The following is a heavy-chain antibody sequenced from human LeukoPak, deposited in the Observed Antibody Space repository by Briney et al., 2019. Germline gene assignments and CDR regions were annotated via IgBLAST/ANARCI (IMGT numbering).Heavy chain of an antibody. CDR2: ISNSGST. J-gene: IGHJ4*02. CDR3: ARASGSGYY. CDR1: GGSISSGGYY. D-gene: IGHD3-22*01. Sequence: SETLSLTCTVSGGSISSGGYYWRWIRQHPGKGLEWIGYISNSGSTYYNPSLKSRATISIDTSKNQFSLKLSSVTAADTAVYYCARASGSGYYWGQGTLVTVSS. V-gene: IGHV4-31*03.